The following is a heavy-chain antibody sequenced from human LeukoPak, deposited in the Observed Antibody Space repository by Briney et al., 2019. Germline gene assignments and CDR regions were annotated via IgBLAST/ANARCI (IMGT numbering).Heavy chain of an antibody. CDR3: ARGLDCSSTSCYISEWFDP. CDR1: GYTFTGYY. V-gene: IGHV1-2*02. D-gene: IGHD2-2*02. J-gene: IGHJ5*02. CDR2: INPNSGGT. Sequence: GASVKVSCKASGYTFTGYYMHWVRRAPGQGVEWMGWINPNSGGTNYAQKFQGRVTMTRDTTISTAYMELRRLRSDDTAVYYCARGLDCSSTSCYISEWFDPWGQGTLVTVSS.